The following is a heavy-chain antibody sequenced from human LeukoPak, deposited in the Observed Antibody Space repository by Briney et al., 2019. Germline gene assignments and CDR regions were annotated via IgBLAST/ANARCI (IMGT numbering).Heavy chain of an antibody. D-gene: IGHD5-12*01. CDR3: ARLESGYSGYDGTYFDY. V-gene: IGHV5-51*01. CDR1: GYSFTSYW. Sequence: NAGESLKISCKGSGYSFTSYWIGWVRQMPGKGLEWMVIIYPGDSDTRYSPSFQGQVTISADKSISTAYLQWSSLKASDTAMYYCARLESGYSGYDGTYFDYWGQGTLVTVSS. J-gene: IGHJ4*02. CDR2: IYPGDSDT.